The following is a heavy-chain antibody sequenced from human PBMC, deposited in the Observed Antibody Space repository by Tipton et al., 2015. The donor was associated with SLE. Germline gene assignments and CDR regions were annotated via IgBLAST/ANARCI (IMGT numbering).Heavy chain of an antibody. CDR2: INPNSGAT. D-gene: IGHD4-11*01. V-gene: IGHV1-2*06. J-gene: IGHJ6*02. Sequence: QVQLVQSGAEVKKPGASVKVSCKASGYTFTGYYMHWVRQAPGEGLEWMGRINPNSGATKYAQKFQGRVTMASNTSISTAYMELGGLRSDDTAVYYCARERTTDDFYYYYAMDVWGQGTTVTVSS. CDR1: GYTFTGYY. CDR3: ARERTTDDFYYYYAMDV.